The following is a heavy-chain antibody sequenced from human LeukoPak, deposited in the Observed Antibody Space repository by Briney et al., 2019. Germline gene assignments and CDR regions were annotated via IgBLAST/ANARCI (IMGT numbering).Heavy chain of an antibody. Sequence: ASVKVSCKVSEYTLTELSMHWVRQAPGKGLEWLGGFDPEDGEIIYAQKFQGRVTMSDDTSTDTAYMELSRLRSDDTAVYYCARDFPPSTIPLRYWGQGTRVTVSS. CDR2: FDPEDGEI. CDR3: ARDFPPSTIPLRY. D-gene: IGHD3-3*01. J-gene: IGHJ4*02. CDR1: EYTLTELS. V-gene: IGHV1-24*01.